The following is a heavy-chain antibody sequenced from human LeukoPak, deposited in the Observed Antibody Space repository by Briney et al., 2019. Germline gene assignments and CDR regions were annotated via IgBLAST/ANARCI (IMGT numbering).Heavy chain of an antibody. D-gene: IGHD1-7*01. CDR2: ISDSGNTI. J-gene: IGHJ3*02. CDR1: GFTFSDYY. Sequence: GGSLRLSCAASGFTFSDYYMSWIRQAPGKGLEWVSYISDSGNTIHSADSVKGRFTISRDNAKNSLYLQMNSLRAEDTAVYYCARARDNWNYEAFDIWGQGTMVTVSS. V-gene: IGHV3-11*01. CDR3: ARARDNWNYEAFDI.